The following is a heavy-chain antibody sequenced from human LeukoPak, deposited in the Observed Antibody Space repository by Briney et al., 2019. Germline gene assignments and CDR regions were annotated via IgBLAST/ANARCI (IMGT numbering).Heavy chain of an antibody. CDR3: ASGDIVAVPAAGKSYYYYYGMDV. D-gene: IGHD2-2*01. J-gene: IGHJ6*02. CDR2: IYYSGST. V-gene: IGHV4-61*01. CDR1: GGSVSSGSYY. Sequence: PSETLSLTCTVSGGSVSSGSYYWSWIRQPPGKGLEWIGCIYYSGSTNYNPSLKSRVTISVGTSKNQFSLKLSSVTAADTAVYYCASGDIVAVPAAGKSYYYYYGMDVWGQGTTVTVSS.